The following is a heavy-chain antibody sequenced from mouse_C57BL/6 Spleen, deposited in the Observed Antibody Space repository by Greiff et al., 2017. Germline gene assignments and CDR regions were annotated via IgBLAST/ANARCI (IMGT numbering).Heavy chain of an antibody. V-gene: IGHV1-82*01. D-gene: IGHD2-4*01. CDR3: ARRGYDYDDAMDY. J-gene: IGHJ4*01. Sequence: VQLVESGPELVKPGASVKISCKASGYAFSSSWMNWVKQRPGKGLEWIGRIYPGDGDTNYNGKFKGKATLTADKSSSTAYMQLSSLTSEDSAVYFCARRGYDYDDAMDYWGQGTSVTVSS. CDR2: IYPGDGDT. CDR1: GYAFSSSW.